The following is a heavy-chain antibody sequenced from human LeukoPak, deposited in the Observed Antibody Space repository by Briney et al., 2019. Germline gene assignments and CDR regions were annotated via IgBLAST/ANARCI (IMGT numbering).Heavy chain of an antibody. CDR1: GFTFSNAW. D-gene: IGHD5-18*01. CDR2: IKSETDGGTT. V-gene: IGHV3-15*01. CDR3: TTQGYSYGSDAFDI. Sequence: GGSLRLSCAASGFTFSNAWMSWVRQAPGKGLGWVGRIKSETDGGTTDYAAPVKGRCTISRDDSKNTLYLQMNSLKTEDTAVYYCTTQGYSYGSDAFDIWGQGTLVTVSS. J-gene: IGHJ3*02.